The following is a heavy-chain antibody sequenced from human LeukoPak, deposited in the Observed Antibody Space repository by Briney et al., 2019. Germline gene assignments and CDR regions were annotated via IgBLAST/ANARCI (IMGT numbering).Heavy chain of an antibody. J-gene: IGHJ4*02. V-gene: IGHV1-46*01. CDR3: ARDPEANWAFFDY. CDR1: GYTFTSYY. CDR2: INPNGGGT. D-gene: IGHD7-27*01. Sequence: GASEKLSCKASGYTFTSYYIHRIRQAPGQGLEWMGVINPNGGGTTYAQRFQGRVTMTRDTSTSTVSMDLSSLTSEDTAVYYCARDPEANWAFFDYWGQGTLVTVSS.